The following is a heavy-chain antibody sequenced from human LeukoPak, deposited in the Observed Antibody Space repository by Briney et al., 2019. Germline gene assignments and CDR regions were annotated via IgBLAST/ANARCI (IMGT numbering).Heavy chain of an antibody. Sequence: SETLSLTCSVSGDSIKRYYCTWVRQPPGKGLEWIGYSYYRGSSNYNPSLRSRATISVDPSKTQFSLHLNSVTAADTAVYYCARLLPDLRYDTSGRYTRSFDVWGQGTLVTVSS. CDR3: ARLLPDLRYDTSGRYTRSFDV. CDR1: GDSIKRYY. CDR2: SYYRGSS. J-gene: IGHJ3*01. V-gene: IGHV4-59*08. D-gene: IGHD3-22*01.